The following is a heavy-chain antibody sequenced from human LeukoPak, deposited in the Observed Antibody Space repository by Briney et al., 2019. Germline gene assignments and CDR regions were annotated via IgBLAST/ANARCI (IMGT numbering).Heavy chain of an antibody. J-gene: IGHJ1*01. CDR1: GGSISSYY. V-gene: IGHV4-59*08. Sequence: SETLSLTCTLSGGSISSYYWSWIRQPPGKGLEYIGYIYYSGSTNYNPSLKSRVTISVDTSKNQFSLKLSSVTAADTAVYYCARHVSGEYFQHWGQGTLVTVSS. CDR3: ARHVSGEYFQH. CDR2: IYYSGST. D-gene: IGHD3-10*01.